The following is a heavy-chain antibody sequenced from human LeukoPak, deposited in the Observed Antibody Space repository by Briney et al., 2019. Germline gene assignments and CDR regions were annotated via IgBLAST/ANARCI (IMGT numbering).Heavy chain of an antibody. Sequence: PSETLSLTCTVPGGSISSYYWSWIRQPPGKGLEWIGYIYYSGSTNYNPSLKSRVTISVDTSKNQFSLKLSSVTAADTAVYYCARTVDSSGYSATYWYFDLWGRGTLVTVSS. V-gene: IGHV4-59*01. J-gene: IGHJ2*01. CDR3: ARTVDSSGYSATYWYFDL. D-gene: IGHD3-22*01. CDR2: IYYSGST. CDR1: GGSISSYY.